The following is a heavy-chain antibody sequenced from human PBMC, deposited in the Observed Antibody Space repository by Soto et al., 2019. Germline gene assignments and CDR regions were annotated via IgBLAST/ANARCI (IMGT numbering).Heavy chain of an antibody. CDR3: AKDLWGSQLAYYYYGMDV. V-gene: IGHV3-43*01. CDR2: ISWDGGST. Sequence: DVQLVESGGVVVQPGGSLRLSCAASGFTFDDYTMHWVRQAPGKGLEWVSLISWDGGSTYYADSVKGRFTISRDNSKNSLYLQMNSLRTEDTALYYCAKDLWGSQLAYYYYGMDVWGQGTTVTVSS. J-gene: IGHJ6*02. CDR1: GFTFDDYT. D-gene: IGHD6-13*01.